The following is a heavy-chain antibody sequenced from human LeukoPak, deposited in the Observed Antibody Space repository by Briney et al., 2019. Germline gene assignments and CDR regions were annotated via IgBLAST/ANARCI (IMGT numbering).Heavy chain of an antibody. V-gene: IGHV3-7*03. CDR1: GFTFSSYW. CDR3: AKLAVINGY. CDR2: IKQDGSEK. Sequence: GGSLRLSCAASGFTFSSYWMSWVRQAPGKGLEWVANIKQDGSEKYYVDSVKGRFTISRDNSKNTLYLQMNGLRAEDTAVYYCAKLAVINGYWGQGTLVTVSS. D-gene: IGHD4-11*01. J-gene: IGHJ4*02.